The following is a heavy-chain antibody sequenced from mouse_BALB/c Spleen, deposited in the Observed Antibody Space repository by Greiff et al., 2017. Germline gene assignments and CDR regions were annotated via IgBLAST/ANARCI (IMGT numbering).Heavy chain of an antibody. D-gene: IGHD3-3*01. CDR1: GFSLTSYG. V-gene: IGHV2-2*02. J-gene: IGHJ3*01. Sequence: QVQLQQSGPGLVQPSQSLSITCTVSGFSLTSYGVHWVRQSPGKGLEWLGVIWSGGSTDYNAAFISRLSISKDNSKSQVFFKMNSLQANDTAIYYCARGGGDGFAYWGQGTLVTVSA. CDR3: ARGGGDGFAY. CDR2: IWSGGST.